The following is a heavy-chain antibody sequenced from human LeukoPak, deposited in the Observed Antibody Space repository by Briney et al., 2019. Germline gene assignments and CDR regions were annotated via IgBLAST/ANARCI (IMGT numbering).Heavy chain of an antibody. V-gene: IGHV4-34*01. Sequence: SETLSLTCAVYGGSFSGYYWSWIRQPPGKGLEWIGEINHSGSTNYNPSLKSRVTIPVDTSKNQFSLKLNSVTAADTAVYYCARRGNSGSYPYWGQGTLVTVSS. D-gene: IGHD3-10*01. CDR1: GGSFSGYY. CDR3: ARRGNSGSYPY. CDR2: INHSGST. J-gene: IGHJ4*02.